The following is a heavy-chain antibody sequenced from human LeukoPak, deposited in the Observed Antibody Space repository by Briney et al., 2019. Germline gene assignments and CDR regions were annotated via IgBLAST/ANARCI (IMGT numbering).Heavy chain of an antibody. CDR3: ARGFSSWYLSPYYLEY. Sequence: GASVKVSCKASGYTFTGYYMHWVRQVPGHPLEWMGWINPNSGGTNYAQKFQGRVTMTRDTSITTAYMELSRLRSDDTAVYYCARGFSSWYLSPYYLEYCGQGTRVTVSS. CDR2: INPNSGGT. J-gene: IGHJ4*02. D-gene: IGHD6-13*01. CDR1: GYTFTGYY. V-gene: IGHV1-2*02.